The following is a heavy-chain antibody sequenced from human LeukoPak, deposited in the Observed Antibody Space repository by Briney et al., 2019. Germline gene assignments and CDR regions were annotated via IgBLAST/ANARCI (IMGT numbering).Heavy chain of an antibody. CDR3: AREGPGSSGYYYNNWIDP. D-gene: IGHD3-22*01. CDR1: GYTFTSYY. CDR2: INPSGGST. V-gene: IGHV1-46*01. J-gene: IGHJ5*02. Sequence: ASVTVSCKASGYTFTSYYMHWVRQAPGQGLEWMGIINPSGGSTTYAQKFQGRVTMTRDTSTSTVSMELSSLRSEDTAVYYCAREGPGSSGYYYNNWIDPWGQGTLVTVSS.